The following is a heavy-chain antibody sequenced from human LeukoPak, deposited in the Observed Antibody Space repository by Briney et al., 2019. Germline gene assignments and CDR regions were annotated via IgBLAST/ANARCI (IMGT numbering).Heavy chain of an antibody. D-gene: IGHD6-25*01. CDR2: ISSSGSTI. CDR3: ARFSGSGNYFDY. CDR1: GFTFSDYY. J-gene: IGHJ4*02. Sequence: GGSLRLSCAASGFTFSDYYISWIRQAPGKGLEWVSYISSSGSTIYYADSVKGRFTTSRDNAKTSLYLQMNSLRAEDTAVYYCARFSGSGNYFDYWGQGTLVTVSS. V-gene: IGHV3-11*01.